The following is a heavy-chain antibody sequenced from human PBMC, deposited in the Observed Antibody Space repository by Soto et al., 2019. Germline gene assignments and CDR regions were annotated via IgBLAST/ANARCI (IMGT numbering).Heavy chain of an antibody. CDR3: ATSTVVTHFDY. Sequence: LRLSCAASGFTVSGNYMTWVRQAPGKGLDWVSIIYSGGSTFYADSVKGRFTISRDNSRNTVYLQMNSLRVEDTAVYYCATSTVVTHFDYWGQGTPVTVSS. J-gene: IGHJ4*02. CDR1: GFTVSGNY. D-gene: IGHD4-17*01. CDR2: IYSGGST. V-gene: IGHV3-53*01.